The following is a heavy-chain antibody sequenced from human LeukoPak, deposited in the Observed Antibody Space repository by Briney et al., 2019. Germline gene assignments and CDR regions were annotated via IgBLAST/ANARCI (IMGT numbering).Heavy chain of an antibody. CDR2: INPNSGGT. CDR1: GDTFTGYY. Sequence: GASVKVSCKASGDTFTGYYLHWVRQAPGQGLEWMGWINPNSGGTNYAQKFQGRVTMTRDTSISTAYMELSRLRSDDTAVYYCAREFQAWGPTDAFDIWGQGTMVTVSS. J-gene: IGHJ3*02. D-gene: IGHD1-26*01. V-gene: IGHV1-2*02. CDR3: AREFQAWGPTDAFDI.